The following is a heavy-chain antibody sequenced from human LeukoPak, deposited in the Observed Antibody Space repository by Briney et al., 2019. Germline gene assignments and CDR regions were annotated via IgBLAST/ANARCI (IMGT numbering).Heavy chain of an antibody. Sequence: GGSLRLSCTASGFTFGDYAMSWVRQAPRKGLEWVGFIRSKAYGGTTEYAASVKGRFTISRDDSKSIAYLQMNSLKTEDTAVYYCTRDSYGSNYYYGMDVWGQGTTVTVSS. CDR3: TRDSYGSNYYYGMDV. V-gene: IGHV3-49*04. CDR2: IRSKAYGGTT. D-gene: IGHD5-18*01. CDR1: GFTFGDYA. J-gene: IGHJ6*02.